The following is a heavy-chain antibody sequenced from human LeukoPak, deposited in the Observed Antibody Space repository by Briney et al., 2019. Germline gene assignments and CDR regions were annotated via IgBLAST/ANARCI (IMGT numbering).Heavy chain of an antibody. D-gene: IGHD3-10*01. CDR2: ISGYNGKT. J-gene: IGHJ5*02. V-gene: IGHV1-18*01. Sequence: ASVKVSCKASGYTFTSYGISWVRQAPGQGLEWMGWISGYNGKTDYAQEFQGRVTMTTDTSTTTAYMEQRSLRSDDTAVYYCARRELLVRSWFDPWGQGTLVTVSS. CDR1: GYTFTSYG. CDR3: ARRELLVRSWFDP.